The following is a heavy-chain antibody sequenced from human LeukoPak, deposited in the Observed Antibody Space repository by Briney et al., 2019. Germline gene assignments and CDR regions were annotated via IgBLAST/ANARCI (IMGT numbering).Heavy chain of an antibody. J-gene: IGHJ4*02. CDR3: ARLYSSGWRN. CDR2: IYYSGSS. Sequence: SETLSLTCTVSGGSISSSSYYWGWIRQPPGTGLEWIGSIYYSGSSYYNPSLKSRVTISVDTSKNQFSLKLSSVTAADTAVYYCARLYSSGWRNRGQGTLVTVSS. V-gene: IGHV4-39*01. D-gene: IGHD6-19*01. CDR1: GGSISSSSYY.